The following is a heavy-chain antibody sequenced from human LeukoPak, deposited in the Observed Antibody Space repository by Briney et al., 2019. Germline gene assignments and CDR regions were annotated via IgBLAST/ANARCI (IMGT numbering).Heavy chain of an antibody. CDR1: GYIFTGYY. V-gene: IGHV1-2*02. J-gene: IGHJ4*02. CDR2: INPNSGGT. CDR3: ARGGFYDGSGYSDY. Sequence: ASVKVSCKASGYIFTGYYMHWVRQAPGQGLGWMGWINPNSGGTNYAQKFQGRVTMTSETSISSPFMELISLISDDTAVYFCARGGFYDGSGYSDYWGQGTLVAVSS. D-gene: IGHD3-22*01.